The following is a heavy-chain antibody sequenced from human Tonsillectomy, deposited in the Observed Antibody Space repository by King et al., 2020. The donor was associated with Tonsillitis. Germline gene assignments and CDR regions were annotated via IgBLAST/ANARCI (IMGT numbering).Heavy chain of an antibody. CDR1: GFTFSSYG. J-gene: IGHJ4*02. V-gene: IGHV3-33*01. Sequence: QLVESGGGVVQPGRSLRLSCAASGFTFSSYGMHWVRQAPGKGLEWVAVIWYDGSNKYYADSVKGRFTISRDNSKNTLYLQMNSLRAEDTAVYYCARDHPRGVGATFGLDYWGQGTLVTVSS. CDR3: ARDHPRGVGATFGLDY. D-gene: IGHD1-26*01. CDR2: IWYDGSNK.